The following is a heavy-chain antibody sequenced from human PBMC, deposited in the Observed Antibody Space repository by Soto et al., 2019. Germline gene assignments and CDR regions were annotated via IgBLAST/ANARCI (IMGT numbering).Heavy chain of an antibody. CDR1: GFTFSSYA. D-gene: IGHD6-13*01. V-gene: IGHV3-23*01. CDR2: ISGSGGRT. Sequence: HPGGSLRLSCAASGFTFSSYAMSWVRQAPGKGLAWVSGISGSGGRTYYADSVKGRFTISRDNPKNTVYLQMNSLSVGDTAVYLCAKVDVSTAGSFDYWGQGALVTVS. CDR3: AKVDVSTAGSFDY. J-gene: IGHJ4*02.